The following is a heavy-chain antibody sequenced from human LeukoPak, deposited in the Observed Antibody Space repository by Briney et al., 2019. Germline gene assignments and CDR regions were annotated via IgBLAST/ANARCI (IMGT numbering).Heavy chain of an antibody. CDR2: IYYSGST. Sequence: SETLSLTCTVSGGSLSSYYWSWIRQPPGKGLEWIGYIYYSGSTNYNPSLKSRVTISVDTSKNQFSLKLSSVTAADTAVYYCARHRGGGPFDYWGQGTLVTVSS. J-gene: IGHJ4*02. CDR3: ARHRGGGPFDY. V-gene: IGHV4-59*08. D-gene: IGHD2-15*01. CDR1: GGSLSSYY.